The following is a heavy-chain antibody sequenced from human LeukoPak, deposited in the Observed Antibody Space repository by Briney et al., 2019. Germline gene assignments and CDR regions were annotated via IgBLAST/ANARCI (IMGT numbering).Heavy chain of an antibody. J-gene: IGHJ6*03. CDR2: IYYSGST. Sequence: PSETLSLTCTVSGGSISSGSYYWGWIRQPPGKGLEWIGSIYYSGSTYYNPSLKSRVTISVDTSKNQFSLKLSSVTAADTAVYYCARVVGGSYLPLTVYYYYYMDVWGKGTTVTVSS. V-gene: IGHV4-39*07. CDR1: GGSISSGSYY. D-gene: IGHD1-26*01. CDR3: ARVVGGSYLPLTVYYYYYMDV.